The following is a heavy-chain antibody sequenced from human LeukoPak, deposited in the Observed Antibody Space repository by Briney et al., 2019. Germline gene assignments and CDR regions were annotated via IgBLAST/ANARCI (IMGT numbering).Heavy chain of an antibody. CDR1: GYTFTSYA. CDR2: ISAGNGNT. D-gene: IGHD1-26*01. Sequence: GASVKVSCTASGYTFTSYAIHWVRQAPGQRLEWMGWISAGNGNTKYSQNFQGRVTFISNTSATTAFMELSSLRSGDAAVYYCARDSGSGNNDYWGQGTLVTASS. J-gene: IGHJ4*02. V-gene: IGHV1-3*01. CDR3: ARDSGSGNNDY.